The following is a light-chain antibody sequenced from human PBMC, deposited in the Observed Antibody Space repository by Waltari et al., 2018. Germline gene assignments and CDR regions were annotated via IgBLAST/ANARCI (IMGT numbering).Light chain of an antibody. CDR3: ASWDDSLRGVL. CDR2: RNN. J-gene: IGLJ2*01. CDR1: SSNIGINY. Sequence: QSVLTQPPSASETPGQRVTISCSGSSSNIGINYVYWYQQFPGTAPKLLIYRNNPRPSGVPDRFSGSKSGTSASLAISGLRSEDEADYYCASWDDSLRGVLFGGGTKLTVL. V-gene: IGLV1-47*01.